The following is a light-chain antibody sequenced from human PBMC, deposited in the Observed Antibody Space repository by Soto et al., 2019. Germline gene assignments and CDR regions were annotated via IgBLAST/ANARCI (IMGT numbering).Light chain of an antibody. Sequence: DIQMTQSPSSLSASVGDRVTITYRASQSISRNLNWYQQKPGKAPNLLIFGSSTLQTGVPSRFTGSGSGTDFTLTISSLQPEDFATYYCQHSYDILWTFGQGTNVEIK. V-gene: IGKV1-39*01. CDR1: QSISRN. CDR3: QHSYDILWT. CDR2: GSS. J-gene: IGKJ1*01.